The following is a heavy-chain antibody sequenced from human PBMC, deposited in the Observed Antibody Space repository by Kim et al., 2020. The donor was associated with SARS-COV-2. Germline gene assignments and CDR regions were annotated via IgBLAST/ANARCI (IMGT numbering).Heavy chain of an antibody. CDR2: IIPILGIA. Sequence: SVKVSCKASGGTFSSYTISWVRQAPGQGLEWMGRIIPILGIANYAQKFQGRVTITADKSTSTAYMELSSLRSEDTAVYYCARGYYYGSGIFRYYYGMDVWGQGTTVTVSS. CDR1: GGTFSSYT. CDR3: ARGYYYGSGIFRYYYGMDV. J-gene: IGHJ6*02. V-gene: IGHV1-69*02. D-gene: IGHD3-10*01.